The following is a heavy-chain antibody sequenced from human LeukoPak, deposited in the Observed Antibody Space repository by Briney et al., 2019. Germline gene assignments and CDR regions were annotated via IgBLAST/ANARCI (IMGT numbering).Heavy chain of an antibody. CDR1: GFTFSSYD. CDR2: LSGSGGNT. D-gene: IGHD2-15*01. Sequence: GGSLRLSCAASGFTFSSYDMSWVRQAPGKGLEWVSALSGSGGNTYYADPVKGRFTISRDNAKNSLYQQMNSLRAEDTAVYYCARDRVVVAAKGYYYYGMDVWGQGTTVTVSS. J-gene: IGHJ6*02. CDR3: ARDRVVVAAKGYYYYGMDV. V-gene: IGHV3-23*01.